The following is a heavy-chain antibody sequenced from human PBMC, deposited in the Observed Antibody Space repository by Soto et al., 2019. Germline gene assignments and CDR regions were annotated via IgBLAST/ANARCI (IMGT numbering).Heavy chain of an antibody. J-gene: IGHJ4*02. V-gene: IGHV4-59*11. CDR1: GDSISSHY. Sequence: QVQLQESGPGLVKPSETLSLTCTVSGDSISSHYWSWIRQPPGKGLEWIGFGSTKYNPSRKSRICISVDTSKDQFSLNLTSATAADTAVYYCARVSTSASGSYYTLDYWGQGTLVTVSS. CDR2: FGST. CDR3: ARVSTSASGSYYTLDY. D-gene: IGHD3-10*01.